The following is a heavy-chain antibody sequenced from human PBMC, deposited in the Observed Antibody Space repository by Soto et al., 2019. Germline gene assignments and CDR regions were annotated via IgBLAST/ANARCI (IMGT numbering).Heavy chain of an antibody. CDR3: SKDRGGPYYYYYYMDV. CDR1: GFTFSSYA. V-gene: IGHV3-23*01. Sequence: EVQLLESGGGLVQPGGSLRLSCAASGFTFSSYAMSWVRQAPGKGLEWVSAISGSGGSTYYADSVKGRFTISRDNSYNTLYLQMNSLRAEDTAVYYCSKDRGGPYYYYYYMDVWGKGTTVTVSS. D-gene: IGHD5-12*01. J-gene: IGHJ6*03. CDR2: ISGSGGST.